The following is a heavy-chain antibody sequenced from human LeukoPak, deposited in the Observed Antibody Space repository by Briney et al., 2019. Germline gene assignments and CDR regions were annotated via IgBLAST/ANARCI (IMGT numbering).Heavy chain of an antibody. CDR3: AKDHYWSIDY. CDR2: IKGDGIST. CDR1: GFDFSSNW. J-gene: IGHJ4*02. V-gene: IGHV3-74*01. D-gene: IGHD3-3*01. Sequence: GGSLRLSCAASGFDFSSNWMHWVRHAPGQGLVWVSRIKGDGISTNYADSVKGRFTISRDIAKNALYLQLNSLRAEDTGVYYCAKDHYWSIDYWGRGTLVTVSS.